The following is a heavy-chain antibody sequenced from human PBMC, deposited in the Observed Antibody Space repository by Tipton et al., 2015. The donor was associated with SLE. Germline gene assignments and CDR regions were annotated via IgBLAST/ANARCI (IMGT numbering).Heavy chain of an antibody. V-gene: IGHV3-30-3*01. Sequence: SLRLSCAASGFTFSSYAMHWVRQAPGKGLEWVAVISYDGSNKYYADSVKGRFTISRDNSKNTLYLQMNSLRAEDTAVYYCARDRGGVGATILDYWGQGTLVTVSS. D-gene: IGHD1-26*01. CDR3: ARDRGGVGATILDY. J-gene: IGHJ4*02. CDR1: GFTFSSYA. CDR2: ISYDGSNK.